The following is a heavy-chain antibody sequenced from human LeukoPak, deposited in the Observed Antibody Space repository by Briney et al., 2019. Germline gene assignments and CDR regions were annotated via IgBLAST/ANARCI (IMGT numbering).Heavy chain of an antibody. Sequence: PSETLSLTCTVSGGSISSYYWSWIRQPPGKGLEWIGYIYYSGSTNYNPSLKSRVTISVDTSKNQFSLKLSSVTAADTAVYYCAREVVGAFDIRGQGTMVTVSS. CDR1: GGSISSYY. V-gene: IGHV4-59*01. J-gene: IGHJ3*02. D-gene: IGHD2-15*01. CDR2: IYYSGST. CDR3: AREVVGAFDI.